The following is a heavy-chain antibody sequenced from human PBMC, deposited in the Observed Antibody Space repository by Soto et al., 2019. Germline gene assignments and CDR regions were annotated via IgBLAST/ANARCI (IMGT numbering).Heavy chain of an antibody. CDR2: INPYNANV. Sequence: QVQLVQSGAEVKKPGASVKVSCKTSGYTFTNHGINWVRQAPGQGIEWMGWINPYNANVNYAQKLQGRVTMTTDTSTSTAYMDLRSLTSDDTAVYYWARDRVAGIWGDAFDIWGQGTMVTVSS. CDR1: GYTFTNHG. V-gene: IGHV1-18*04. D-gene: IGHD3-16*01. CDR3: ARDRVAGIWGDAFDI. J-gene: IGHJ3*02.